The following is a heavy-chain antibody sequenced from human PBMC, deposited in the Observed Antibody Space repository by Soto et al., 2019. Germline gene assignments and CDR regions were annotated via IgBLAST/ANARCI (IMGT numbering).Heavy chain of an antibody. CDR3: ARDRGGAGATDY. Sequence: EVQLLESGGDLVQPGGSLRLSCVASGITFGSRAMSWVRQAPGEGLEWVSSITDSGGDAKYADSVRGRFTISRDNSKNSLFLQMNSLRDEDTAVYYCARDRGGAGATDYWGQGTLVTVSS. V-gene: IGHV3-23*01. CDR1: GITFGSRA. J-gene: IGHJ4*02. CDR2: ITDSGGDA. D-gene: IGHD1-26*01.